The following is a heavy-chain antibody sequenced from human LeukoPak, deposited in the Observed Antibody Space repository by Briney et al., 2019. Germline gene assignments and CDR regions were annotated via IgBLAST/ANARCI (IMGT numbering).Heavy chain of an antibody. CDR3: ARSHRGSNSRSFDI. CDR2: LYSGGST. CDR1: GFTVSSSY. Sequence: PGGSLRLSCAASGFTVSSSYMSWVRQAPGKGLEWVSVLYSGGSTYYADSVKGRFTISRDNSKNTLYLQMNSLRAEDTAVYYCARSHRGSNSRSFDIWGQGTKVTVSS. D-gene: IGHD1-26*01. V-gene: IGHV3-53*01. J-gene: IGHJ3*02.